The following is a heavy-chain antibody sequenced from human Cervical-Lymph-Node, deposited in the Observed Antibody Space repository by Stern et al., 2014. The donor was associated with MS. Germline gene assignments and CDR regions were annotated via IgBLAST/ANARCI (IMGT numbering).Heavy chain of an antibody. J-gene: IGHJ5*02. Sequence: QMQLVQSGAEVKKPGSSVKVSCKASGGTFSSSYAVSWVRQAPGQGLEWMGRILPIIGLANYARKFQSRVTSTADKSTNTVYMHLSSLTSEYTAVYYCARGIVTNRAAATLHNLFDTWGQGTLVTVSS. CDR2: ILPIIGLA. V-gene: IGHV1-69*09. CDR3: ARGIVTNRAAATLHNLFDT. D-gene: IGHD4-17*01. CDR1: GGTFSSSYA.